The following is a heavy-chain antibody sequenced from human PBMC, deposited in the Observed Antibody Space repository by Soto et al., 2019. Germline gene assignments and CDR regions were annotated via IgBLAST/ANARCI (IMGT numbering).Heavy chain of an antibody. CDR1: GGSIKNTNYH. CDR2: LYYRGAT. V-gene: IGHV4-39*01. J-gene: IGHJ4*01. CDR3: FGVMAATLDY. D-gene: IGHD2-21*02. Sequence: SKTLYLTCSVSGGSIKNTNYHWGWIRQPPGKGLEWIGTLYYRGATDYNPSLKTRVTISVDTSKNLLSLNLSSVTAADTAVYYCFGVMAATLDYWGQGTLVTVSS.